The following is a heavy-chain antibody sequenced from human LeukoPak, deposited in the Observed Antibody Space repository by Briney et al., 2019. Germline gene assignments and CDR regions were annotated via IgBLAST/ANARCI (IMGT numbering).Heavy chain of an antibody. CDR2: IYSGGST. J-gene: IGHJ3*02. CDR3: ARGGSYLSAFDI. Sequence: GGTLRLSCAPAGFSVSSYGMSWVRQPPGKGLEWVSIIYSGGSTFYAASVKGRSPISRDNSKNTLYLQMNSLRAEDTAVYYCARGGSYLSAFDIWGQGTMVTVSS. D-gene: IGHD1-26*01. V-gene: IGHV3-53*03. CDR1: GFSVSSYG.